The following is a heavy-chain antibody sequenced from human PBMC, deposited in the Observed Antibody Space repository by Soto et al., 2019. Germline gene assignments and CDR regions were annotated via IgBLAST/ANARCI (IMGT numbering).Heavy chain of an antibody. CDR2: IYWDDDK. CDR3: ALRAPPIVGVTLFHS. J-gene: IGHJ4*02. CDR1: GFSLTTSGVG. D-gene: IGHD1-26*01. V-gene: IGHV2-5*02. Sequence: QITLKESGPALVEPTQTLTLTCTFSGFSLTTSGVGVGWIRQPPGKALQWLAMIYWDDDKRYSPSLESRLTITKDTSKNQVVLKITDMDPVDTAIYYCALRAPPIVGVTLFHSWGQGTLVTVSS.